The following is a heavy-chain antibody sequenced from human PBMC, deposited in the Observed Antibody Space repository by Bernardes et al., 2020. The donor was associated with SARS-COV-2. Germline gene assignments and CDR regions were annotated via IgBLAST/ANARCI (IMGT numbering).Heavy chain of an antibody. CDR1: GGSFSGYY. CDR3: ARELTRRGVTAGDY. Sequence: SETLSLTCAVYGGSFSGYYWSWIRQPPGKGLEWIGEINHSGSTNYNPSLKSRVTISVDTSKNQFSLKLSSVTAADTAVYYCARELTRRGVTAGDYWGQGTLVTVSS. V-gene: IGHV4-34*01. J-gene: IGHJ4*02. CDR2: INHSGST. D-gene: IGHD2-21*02.